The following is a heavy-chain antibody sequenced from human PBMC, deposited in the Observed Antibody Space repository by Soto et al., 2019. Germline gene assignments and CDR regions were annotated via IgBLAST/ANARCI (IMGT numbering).Heavy chain of an antibody. CDR2: INSDGNST. CDR1: GFTFSPFW. V-gene: IGHV3-74*01. D-gene: IGHD4-4*01. Sequence: EVQLVESGGGLVQPGGSLRLSCAASGFTFSPFWMHWVRQVPGKGPVWVSRINSDGNSTSYADSVKGRFTISSDNAKNTLYLQMNRLRAEVAAVYYCARGSNHFDYWGQGTLVTVSS. J-gene: IGHJ4*02. CDR3: ARGSNHFDY.